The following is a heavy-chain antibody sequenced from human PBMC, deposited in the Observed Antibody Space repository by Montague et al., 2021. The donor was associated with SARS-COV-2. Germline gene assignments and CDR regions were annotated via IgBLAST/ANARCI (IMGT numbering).Heavy chain of an antibody. CDR3: ATEGLSVFGVIIYALHM. D-gene: IGHD3-10*01. CDR2: FDPAHGEI. V-gene: IGHV1-24*01. Sequence: SVKVSCKVSGYTVTDAPMHWVRQAPGKGLEWMGSFDPAHGEIVYAENFQDRVIMTEDTSTDTAYMELSSLRFEDTAVYYCATEGLSVFGVIIYALHMWGQGTMVTVCS. J-gene: IGHJ3*02. CDR1: GYTVTDAP.